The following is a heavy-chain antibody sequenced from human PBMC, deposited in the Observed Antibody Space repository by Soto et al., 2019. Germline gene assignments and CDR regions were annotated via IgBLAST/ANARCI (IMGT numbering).Heavy chain of an antibody. J-gene: IGHJ2*01. Sequence: PGGSLRLSCAASGFTFSSYAMSWVRQAPGKGLEWVSAISGSGGSTYYADSVKGRFTISRDNSKNTLYLQMNSLRAEDTAVYYCAIFSITMMAAVISQFYFCGDGTLVVVS. CDR3: AIFSITMMAAVISQFYF. D-gene: IGHD3-22*01. CDR2: ISGSGGST. V-gene: IGHV3-23*01. CDR1: GFTFSSYA.